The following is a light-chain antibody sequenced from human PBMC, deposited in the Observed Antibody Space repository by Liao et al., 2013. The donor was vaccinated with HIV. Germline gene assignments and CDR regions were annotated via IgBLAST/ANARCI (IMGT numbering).Light chain of an antibody. CDR1: NIGIKS. J-gene: IGLJ2*01. CDR3: QVWDSSSDHVV. CDR2: YDS. V-gene: IGLV3-21*04. Sequence: SYELTQPPSVSVAPGKTARITCGGTNIGIKSVHWYQQKAGQAPVLVIYYDSERPSGIPDRFSGSNSGDTATLTISWVEAGDEADYYCQVWDSSSDHVVFGGGTKLTVL.